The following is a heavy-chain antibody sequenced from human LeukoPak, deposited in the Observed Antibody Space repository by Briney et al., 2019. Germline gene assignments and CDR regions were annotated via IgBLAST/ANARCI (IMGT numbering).Heavy chain of an antibody. D-gene: IGHD6-13*01. CDR2: ISSSSSYI. V-gene: IGHV3-21*01. Sequence: GGSLRLSCAASGSTFSSYSMNWVRQAPGKGLEWVSSISSSSSYIYYADSVKGRFTISRDNAKNSLYLQMNSLRAEDTAVYYCARGRYSSSWYDAFDIWGQGTMVTVSS. J-gene: IGHJ3*02. CDR1: GSTFSSYS. CDR3: ARGRYSSSWYDAFDI.